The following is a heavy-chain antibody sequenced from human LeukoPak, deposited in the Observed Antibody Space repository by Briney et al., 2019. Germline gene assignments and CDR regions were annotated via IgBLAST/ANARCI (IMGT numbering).Heavy chain of an antibody. V-gene: IGHV3-23*01. CDR1: GFTFSSYG. D-gene: IGHD5-12*01. CDR2: ISGSGGST. CDR3: AKDRVGIVATIDFDY. Sequence: GGSLRLSCAASGFTFSSYGMSWVRQAPGKGLEWVSAISGSGGSTYYADSVKGRFTISRDNSKNTLYLQMNSLRAEDTAVYYCAKDRVGIVATIDFDYWGQGTLVTVSS. J-gene: IGHJ4*02.